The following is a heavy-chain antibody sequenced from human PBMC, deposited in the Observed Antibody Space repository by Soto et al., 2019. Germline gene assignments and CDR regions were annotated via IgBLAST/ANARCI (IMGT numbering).Heavy chain of an antibody. D-gene: IGHD5-12*01. V-gene: IGHV3-23*01. CDR3: SRWDGYGDQ. J-gene: IGHJ5*02. CDR2: NSGGGDST. CDR1: GFTFSTNS. Sequence: EVQLLESGGGLVQPGGSLRLSCAASGFTFSTNSMTWVRQAPGKGLEWVCGNSGGGDSTHYADSVKSRFTISRDNSKNMVYLQMNSLTADDTAVYFCSRWDGYGDQWGQGTLVNVSS.